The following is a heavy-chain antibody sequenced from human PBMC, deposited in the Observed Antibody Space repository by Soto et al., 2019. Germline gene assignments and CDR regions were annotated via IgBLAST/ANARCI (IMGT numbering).Heavy chain of an antibody. CDR3: AGPLWFGGLWWFDP. CDR1: GGSISSSSYY. D-gene: IGHD3-10*01. CDR2: ISYSGNT. Sequence: QLQLQESGPGLVKPAETLSLTCTVSGGSISSSSYYWAWIRQPPGKGLEWIGSISYSGNTYYNPSLMIRITRSVDTSKTPFSLKLSSGTAADTAVYYCAGPLWFGGLWWFDPWGQGTLVTVSS. J-gene: IGHJ5*02. V-gene: IGHV4-39*01.